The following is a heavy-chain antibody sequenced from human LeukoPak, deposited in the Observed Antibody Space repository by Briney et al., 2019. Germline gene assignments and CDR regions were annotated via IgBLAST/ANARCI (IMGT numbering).Heavy chain of an antibody. Sequence: ASVKVSCKASGYTFTSYGISWVRQAPGQGLEWMGWISAYNDNTNYAQKLQGRVTMTTDTSTSTAYMELRSLRSDDTAVYYCARAEAEITMIVVRNYYYMDVWGKGTTVTVSS. CDR1: GYTFTSYG. J-gene: IGHJ6*03. CDR2: ISAYNDNT. V-gene: IGHV1-18*01. CDR3: ARAEAEITMIVVRNYYYMDV. D-gene: IGHD3-22*01.